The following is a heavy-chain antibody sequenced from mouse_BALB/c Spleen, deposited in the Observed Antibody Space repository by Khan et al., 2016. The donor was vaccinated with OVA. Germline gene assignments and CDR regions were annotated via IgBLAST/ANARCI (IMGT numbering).Heavy chain of an antibody. CDR1: GYSFTSYW. Sequence: QVQLQQSGAELARPGASVKLSCKASGYSFTSYWMQWVKQRPGQGLEWIGAIYPGDGDTRYTQKFKGKATLTADNSSSTAYMQLSSLASEDSAIYYCARGRNGNWYFDVWGAGTTVTVSS. CDR3: ARGRNGNWYFDV. CDR2: IYPGDGDT. V-gene: IGHV1-87*01. J-gene: IGHJ1*01. D-gene: IGHD2-1*01.